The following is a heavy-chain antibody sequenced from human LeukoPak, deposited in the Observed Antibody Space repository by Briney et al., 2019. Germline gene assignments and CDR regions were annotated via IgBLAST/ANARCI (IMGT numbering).Heavy chain of an antibody. CDR2: ISSSSSTI. D-gene: IGHD5-18*01. CDR3: AGRVTGYSSGYVY. Sequence: PGGSLRLSCAASGFTFSNYWMAWVRQAPGKGLEWVSYISSSSSTIYYADSVKGRFTISRDNSENIVYLQMNNLRAEDTAVYYCAGRVTGYSSGYVYWGQGTLVTVSS. J-gene: IGHJ4*02. V-gene: IGHV3-48*01. CDR1: GFTFSNYW.